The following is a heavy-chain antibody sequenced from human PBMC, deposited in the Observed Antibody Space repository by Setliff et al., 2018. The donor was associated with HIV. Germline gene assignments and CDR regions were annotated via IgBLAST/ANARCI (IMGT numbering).Heavy chain of an antibody. CDR2: IYYSGST. Sequence: PSETLPLTCNVFGGSIRNYYWSWIRQPPGKGLEWIGYIYYSGSTSYKPSLKSRVTISVDPYKNQLSLRLTSVTAADTAVYYCARGVRVGGVIGWFDTWGHGTLVTVSS. CDR1: GGSIRNYY. V-gene: IGHV4-59*01. CDR3: ARGVRVGGVIGWFDT. D-gene: IGHD3-10*01. J-gene: IGHJ5*01.